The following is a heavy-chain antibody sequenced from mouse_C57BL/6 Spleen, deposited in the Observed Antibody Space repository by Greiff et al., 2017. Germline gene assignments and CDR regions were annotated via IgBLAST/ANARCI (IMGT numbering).Heavy chain of an antibody. D-gene: IGHD1-1*01. Sequence: EVQLQQSGAELVKPGASVKLSCTASGFNINDYYMHWVKQRPEQGLEWIGRIDPDDGETKYAPKFPGKATLTADKSSSTPYRQLSSLTAEDSAVYFCARDGRCHFDYWGQGTTLTVSS. J-gene: IGHJ2*01. CDR2: IDPDDGET. V-gene: IGHV14-2*01. CDR3: ARDGRCHFDY. CDR1: GFNINDYY.